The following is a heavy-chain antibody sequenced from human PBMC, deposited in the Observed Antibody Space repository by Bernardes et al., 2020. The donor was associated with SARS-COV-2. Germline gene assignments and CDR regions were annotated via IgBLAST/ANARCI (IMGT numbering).Heavy chain of an antibody. CDR3: ARDTPPDYGDYGMDV. CDR1: GYTFTSYY. Sequence: ASVKVSCKASGYTFTSYYMHWVRQAPGQGLEWMGIINPSGGSTSYAQKFQGRVTMTRDTSTSTVYMELSSLRSEDTAVYYCARDTPPDYGDYGMDVWGQGTTVTGSS. J-gene: IGHJ6*02. V-gene: IGHV1-46*01. D-gene: IGHD4-17*01. CDR2: INPSGGST.